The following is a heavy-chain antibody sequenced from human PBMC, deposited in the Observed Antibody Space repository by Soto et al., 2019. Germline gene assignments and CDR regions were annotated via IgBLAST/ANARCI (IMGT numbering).Heavy chain of an antibody. CDR1: GFTFTSSA. V-gene: IGHV1-58*01. CDR2: IVVGSGDT. CDR3: AALKRGRYGMDV. Sequence: ASVKVSCKASGFTFTSSAVQWVRQARGQRLEWIGWIVVGSGDTNYAQKFQERVTITRDMSTSTAYMELSSLRSEDTAVYYCAALKRGRYGMDVWGQGTTVTVSS. D-gene: IGHD3-10*01. J-gene: IGHJ6*02.